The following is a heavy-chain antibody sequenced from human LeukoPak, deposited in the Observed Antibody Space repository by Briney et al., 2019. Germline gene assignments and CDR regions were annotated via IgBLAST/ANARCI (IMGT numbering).Heavy chain of an antibody. Sequence: GGSLRLSCAASGFTFSSYAMHWVRQAPGKGLEWVAVISYDGSNKYYADSVKGRFTISRDNSKNTLYLQMNSLRAEDMAVYYCARGVEGFHYYYYYMDVWGKGTTVTVSS. V-gene: IGHV3-30-3*01. D-gene: IGHD2-21*01. CDR2: ISYDGSNK. CDR1: GFTFSSYA. CDR3: ARGVEGFHYYYYYMDV. J-gene: IGHJ6*03.